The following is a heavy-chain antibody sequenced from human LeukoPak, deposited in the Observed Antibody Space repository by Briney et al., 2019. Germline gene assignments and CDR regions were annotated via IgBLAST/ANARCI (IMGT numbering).Heavy chain of an antibody. D-gene: IGHD3-22*01. CDR3: ARVSYYDSSGYLGASSTFDY. J-gene: IGHJ4*02. V-gene: IGHV3-48*03. CDR1: GFTFSNYE. Sequence: GGSLRLSCAASGFTFSNYEMNWVRQAPGKGLEWISHISNFGDIIHYADSVKGRFTISRDNAKNSLYLQMNSLRAEDTAVYYCARVSYYDSSGYLGASSTFDYWGQGTLVTVSS. CDR2: ISNFGDII.